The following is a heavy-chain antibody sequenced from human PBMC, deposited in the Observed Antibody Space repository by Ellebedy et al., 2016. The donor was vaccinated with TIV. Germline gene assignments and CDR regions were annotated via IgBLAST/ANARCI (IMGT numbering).Heavy chain of an antibody. V-gene: IGHV3-23*01. Sequence: GESLKISCAASGFTFSKYHMSWVRQAPGKGLEWVSGITRGGDVTHYADSVKGRFIISRDNAENTLDLQMSSLRAEDTALYYCARHSGGHGFDIWGQGTMVTVSP. J-gene: IGHJ3*02. D-gene: IGHD2-21*01. CDR3: ARHSGGHGFDI. CDR2: ITRGGDVT. CDR1: GFTFSKYH.